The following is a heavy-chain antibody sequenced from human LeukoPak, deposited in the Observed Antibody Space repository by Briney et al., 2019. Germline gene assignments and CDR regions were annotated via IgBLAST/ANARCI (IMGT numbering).Heavy chain of an antibody. Sequence: ASVKVSCKASGYTFTSYGISWVRQAPGQGLEWMGWISAYNGNTNYAQKLQGRVTMTTDTSTSTAYMELRSLRSDDTAVYYCARVVRQRYFDWLLVSGLEGGFDYWGQGTLVTVSS. V-gene: IGHV1-18*01. J-gene: IGHJ4*02. CDR2: ISAYNGNT. CDR1: GYTFTSYG. CDR3: ARVVRQRYFDWLLVSGLEGGFDY. D-gene: IGHD3-9*01.